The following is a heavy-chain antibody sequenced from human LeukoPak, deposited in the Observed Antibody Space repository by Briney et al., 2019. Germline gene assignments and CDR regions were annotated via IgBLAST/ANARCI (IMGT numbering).Heavy chain of an antibody. CDR1: GYTFTGYY. Sequence: ASVKVSCKASGYTFTGYYMHWVRQAPGQGLEWMGWINPNSGGTNYAQKFQGRVTMTRDTSISTAYMELSSLRAEDTAVYSCAKSAESSGSYYFDHWGQGTLVTVSS. CDR3: AKSAESSGSYYFDH. D-gene: IGHD3-22*01. V-gene: IGHV1-2*02. J-gene: IGHJ4*02. CDR2: INPNSGGT.